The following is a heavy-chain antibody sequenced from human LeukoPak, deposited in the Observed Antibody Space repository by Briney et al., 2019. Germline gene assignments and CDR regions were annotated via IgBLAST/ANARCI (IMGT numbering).Heavy chain of an antibody. V-gene: IGHV4-59*01. D-gene: IGHD3-10*01. CDR2: IYYSGST. J-gene: IGHJ3*02. CDR1: GGSITSYD. CDR3: AREPIYGSGSYYRAFDI. Sequence: SETLSLTSTVSGGSITSYDWSWIRQPPGKGLEWIGYIYYSGSTNYNPSLKSRVTISVDTSKNQFSLKLSSVTAADTAVYYCAREPIYGSGSYYRAFDIWGQGTMVTVSS.